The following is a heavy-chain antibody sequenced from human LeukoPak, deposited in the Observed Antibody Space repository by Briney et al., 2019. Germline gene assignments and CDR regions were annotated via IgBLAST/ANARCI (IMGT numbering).Heavy chain of an antibody. V-gene: IGHV1-2*02. CDR1: GYTLSGYY. J-gene: IGHJ5*02. D-gene: IGHD3-10*01. CDR2: INANSGGT. CDR3: ASEGKRITMVRGDTRNWFDP. Sequence: ASVKVSCKASGYTLSGYYLHWVRQAPGQGLEWMGWINANSGGTNYAQKFQGRVTMTRDTSISTAYMELDRLRSDDTAVYYCASEGKRITMVRGDTRNWFDPWGQGNLVTVSS.